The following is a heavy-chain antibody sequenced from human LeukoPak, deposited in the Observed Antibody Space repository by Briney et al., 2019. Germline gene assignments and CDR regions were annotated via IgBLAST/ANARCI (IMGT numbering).Heavy chain of an antibody. CDR1: GFTFSNYA. V-gene: IGHV3-23*01. D-gene: IGHD1-26*01. Sequence: GGSLRLSCAASGFTFSNYAMSWVRQAPGKGLEWVSTISGSGGTAYYADSVKGRITISRDNSKNTLYVQMNSLRAEDTAVYYCAKEEGGSYSSFDAWGQGTLVTVSS. CDR2: ISGSGGTA. J-gene: IGHJ5*02. CDR3: AKEEGGSYSSFDA.